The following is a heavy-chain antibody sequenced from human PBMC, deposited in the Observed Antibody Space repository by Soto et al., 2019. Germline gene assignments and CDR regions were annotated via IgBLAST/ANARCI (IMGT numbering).Heavy chain of an antibody. CDR3: ARAASIAVAGTGDWFDP. Sequence: QVQLVQSGAEVKKPGSSVKVSCKASRGTFSSYTISWVRQAPGQGLEWMGRIIPILGIANYAQKFQGRVTITADKSTSTAYMELSSLRSEDTAVYYCARAASIAVAGTGDWFDPWGQGTLVTVSS. D-gene: IGHD6-19*01. CDR1: RGTFSSYT. CDR2: IIPILGIA. V-gene: IGHV1-69*02. J-gene: IGHJ5*02.